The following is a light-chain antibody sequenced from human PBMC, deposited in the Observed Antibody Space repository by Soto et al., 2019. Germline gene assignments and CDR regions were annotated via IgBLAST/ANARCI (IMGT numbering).Light chain of an antibody. V-gene: IGKV3-11*01. CDR3: QQLSTPIP. Sequence: EIVLTQSPATLSLSPGERATLSCRASQSVSSYLAWYQQKPGQAPRLLIYDASNRATGIPARFSGSGSGTDFTPTTSSLEPEDFSVYNCQQLSTPIPFAPGTKVDI. CDR1: QSVSSY. CDR2: DAS. J-gene: IGKJ3*01.